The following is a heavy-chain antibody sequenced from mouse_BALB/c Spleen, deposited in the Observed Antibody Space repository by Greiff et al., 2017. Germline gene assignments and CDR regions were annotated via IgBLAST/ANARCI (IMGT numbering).Heavy chain of an antibody. D-gene: IGHD1-1*01. CDR2: IHPNSGNT. CDR1: GYTFTSSW. J-gene: IGHJ3*01. V-gene: IGHV1S130*01. Sequence: QVQLQQSGSVLVRPGASVKLSCKASGYTFTSSWMHWAKQRPGQGLEWIGEIHPNSGNTNYNEKFKGKATLTVDTSSSTAYVDLSSLTSEDSAVYYCARSGNYGSSTAYWGQGTLVTVSA. CDR3: ARSGNYGSSTAY.